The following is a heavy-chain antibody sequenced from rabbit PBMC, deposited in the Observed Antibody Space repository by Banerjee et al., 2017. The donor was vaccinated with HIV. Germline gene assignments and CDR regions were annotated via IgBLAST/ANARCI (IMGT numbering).Heavy chain of an antibody. Sequence: QSLEESGGDLVKPGASLTLTCTASGFSFSSGYDMCWVRQAPGKGLEWIACIYAASSGSTWYASWAKGRFTISKTSSTTVTLQMTSLTAADTATYFCARDRDTGSVYYFDLWGPGTLVTVS. D-gene: IGHD8-1*01. CDR3: ARDRDTGSVYYFDL. CDR1: GFSFSSGYD. V-gene: IGHV1S40*01. CDR2: IYAASSGST. J-gene: IGHJ6*01.